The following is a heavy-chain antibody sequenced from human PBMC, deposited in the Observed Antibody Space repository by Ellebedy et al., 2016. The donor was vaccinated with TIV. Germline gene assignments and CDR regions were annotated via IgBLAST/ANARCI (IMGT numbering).Heavy chain of an antibody. V-gene: IGHV3-33*01. CDR2: IWYDGSNA. Sequence: GGSLRLSCAASGFTFSGFGIHWVRQAPGKGLEWVAIIWYDGSNAYYADSVKGRFTISRDNSKNTVFLQMHGLRADDAAVYYCATNRGSGSSWGQGTLVTVSS. J-gene: IGHJ5*02. CDR3: ATNRGSGSS. CDR1: GFTFSGFG. D-gene: IGHD1-26*01.